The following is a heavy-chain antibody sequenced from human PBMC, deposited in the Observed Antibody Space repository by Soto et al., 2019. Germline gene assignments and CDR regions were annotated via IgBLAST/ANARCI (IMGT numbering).Heavy chain of an antibody. CDR1: GFTFSSYG. D-gene: IGHD3-16*01. J-gene: IGHJ2*01. Sequence: QVQLVESGGGVVQPGRSLRLSCAASGFTFSSYGMHWVRQAPGKGLEWVAVISYDGSNKYYADSVKGRFTISRDNSKNPLYLQMNSLRAEDTAVYYCAKGGFYGNWYFDLWGRGTLVTVSS. CDR2: ISYDGSNK. V-gene: IGHV3-30*18. CDR3: AKGGFYGNWYFDL.